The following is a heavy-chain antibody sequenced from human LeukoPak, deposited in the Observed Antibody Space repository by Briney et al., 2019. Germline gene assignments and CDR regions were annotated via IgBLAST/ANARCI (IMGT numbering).Heavy chain of an antibody. D-gene: IGHD6-19*01. CDR1: GGSISSYY. CDR3: ARVGIAVAGTLFGYYFDY. CDR2: IYYSGST. V-gene: IGHV4-59*01. Sequence: SSETLSLTCTVSGGSISSYYWSWIRQPPGKGLEWIGYIYYSGSTNYNPSLKSRVTISVDTSKNQFSLKLSSVTAADTAVYYCARVGIAVAGTLFGYYFDYWGQGTLVTVSS. J-gene: IGHJ4*02.